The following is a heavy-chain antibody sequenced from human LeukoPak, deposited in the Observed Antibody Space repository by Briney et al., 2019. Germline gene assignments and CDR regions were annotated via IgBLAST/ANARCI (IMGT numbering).Heavy chain of an antibody. CDR1: GFTFSSYA. V-gene: IGHV3-23*01. CDR3: AKGAIVAPEDYYGMDV. CDR2: ISGSGGST. D-gene: IGHD5-12*01. J-gene: IGHJ6*02. Sequence: GGSLRLSCAASGFTFSSYAMSWVRQAPGKGLEWVSAISGSGGSTYYADSVKGWFTISRDNSKNTLYLQMNSLRAEDTAVYYCAKGAIVAPEDYYGMDVWGQGTTVTVSS.